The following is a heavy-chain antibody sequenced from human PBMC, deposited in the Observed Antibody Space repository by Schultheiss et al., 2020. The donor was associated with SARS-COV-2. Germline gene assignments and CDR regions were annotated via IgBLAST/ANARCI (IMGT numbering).Heavy chain of an antibody. J-gene: IGHJ2*01. V-gene: IGHV4-30-2*01. CDR2: INHSGST. CDR3: ARAVSWDPEAMFDL. CDR1: GGSISSGGYS. Sequence: SETLSLTCAVSGGSISSGGYSWSWIRQPPGKGLEWIGEINHSGSTNYNPSLKSRVTISVDTSKNQFSLKLSSVTAADTAVYYCARAVSWDPEAMFDLWGRGTLVTVAS. D-gene: IGHD1-26*01.